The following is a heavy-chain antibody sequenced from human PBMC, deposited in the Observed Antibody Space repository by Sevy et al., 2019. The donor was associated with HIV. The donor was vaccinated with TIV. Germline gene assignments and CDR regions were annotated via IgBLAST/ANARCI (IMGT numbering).Heavy chain of an antibody. V-gene: IGHV3-30*18. CDR1: GFTFRTSG. CDR2: ISYDEAHK. J-gene: IGHJ4*02. D-gene: IGHD3-10*01. CDR3: AKDYSAGITMVRGAYRARGDYFDY. Sequence: GGSLRLSCVTSGFTFRTSGMHWVRQSPGKGLECVAVISYDEAHKNYADSVKGRFSISKDNSKNTLYLQMSGLRTEDTAVYYCAKDYSAGITMVRGAYRARGDYFDYWGQGTQVTVSS.